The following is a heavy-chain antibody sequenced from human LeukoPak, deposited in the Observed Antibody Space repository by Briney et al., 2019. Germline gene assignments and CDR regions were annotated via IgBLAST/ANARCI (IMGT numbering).Heavy chain of an antibody. D-gene: IGHD3-10*01. CDR1: GFTFSSYA. Sequence: PGGSLRLSCAASGFTFSSYAMSWVRQAPGTGLEWVSTISYSGGSTYYADSVKGRFTISRDNSKNTLYLQTNSLRAEDTAVYYCAKDQSRDYGSGSYFRGIFGYWGQGTLVTVSS. V-gene: IGHV3-23*01. CDR3: AKDQSRDYGSGSYFRGIFGY. J-gene: IGHJ4*02. CDR2: ISYSGGST.